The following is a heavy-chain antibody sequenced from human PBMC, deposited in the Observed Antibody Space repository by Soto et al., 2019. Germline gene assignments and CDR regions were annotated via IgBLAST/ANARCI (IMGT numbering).Heavy chain of an antibody. CDR2: INAGNGNT. J-gene: IGHJ4*02. CDR3: ARGSPLFMGY. V-gene: IGHV1-3*01. D-gene: IGHD3-10*01. CDR1: GYTFTSYA. Sequence: QVQLVQSGAEVKKPGASVKVSCKASGYTFTSYAMHWVRQAPGQRLEWMGWINAGNGNTKYSHKFQDRVTITRDTSASTAYMELSSLRSEDTALYYCARGSPLFMGYWGQGTLVTVSS.